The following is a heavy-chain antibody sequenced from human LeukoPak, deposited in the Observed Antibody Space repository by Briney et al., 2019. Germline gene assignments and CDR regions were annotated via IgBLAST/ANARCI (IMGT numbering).Heavy chain of an antibody. CDR3: ARDPIAAVRFDY. CDR1: GFTFTSYG. D-gene: IGHD6-13*01. Sequence: GGSLRLSCAASGFTFTSYGMHWVRQAPGKGLEWVAVIWYDGSNKYYAGSVKGRFTISRDNSKNTLYLQMNSLRAEDTAVYYCARDPIAAVRFDYWGQGTLVTVSS. J-gene: IGHJ4*02. CDR2: IWYDGSNK. V-gene: IGHV3-33*01.